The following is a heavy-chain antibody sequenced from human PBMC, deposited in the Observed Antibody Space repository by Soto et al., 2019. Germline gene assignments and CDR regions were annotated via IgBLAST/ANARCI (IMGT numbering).Heavy chain of an antibody. CDR2: IKQDGSER. D-gene: IGHD5-18*01. CDR3: AKDGYSYGTYYFDY. V-gene: IGHV3-7*03. J-gene: IGHJ4*02. CDR1: GFTFGNYW. Sequence: GGSLRLSCAASGFTFGNYWMSWVRQAPGKGPEWVANIKQDGSERNYVDSVKGRFTISRDNAENSLYLQMNSLGAEDTAVYYCAKDGYSYGTYYFDYWGQGTLVTVSS.